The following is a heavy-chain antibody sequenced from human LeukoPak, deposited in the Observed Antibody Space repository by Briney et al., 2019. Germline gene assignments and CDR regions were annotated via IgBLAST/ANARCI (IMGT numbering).Heavy chain of an antibody. CDR2: IYYSGIT. Sequence: SETLSLTCTVPGGSISSSTYYWGWIRQPPGKGLEWIGSIYYSGITYYNPSLKSRVTMSVDTSKNQFSLKLSSVTAADTAIYYCGGSRDGYIDYWGQGTLVTVSS. J-gene: IGHJ4*02. CDR1: GGSISSSTYY. V-gene: IGHV4-39*07. CDR3: GGSRDGYIDY. D-gene: IGHD5-24*01.